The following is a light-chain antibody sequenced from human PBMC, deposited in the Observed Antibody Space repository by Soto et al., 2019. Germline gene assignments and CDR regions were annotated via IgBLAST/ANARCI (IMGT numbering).Light chain of an antibody. J-gene: IGLJ3*02. CDR2: ENH. CDR3: GTWDTSLTAGV. Sequence: QSVLTQPPSVSAAPGQKVTISCSGGSSNIGNNYVSWYQQLPGTAPKLLIYENHKRPSGIPDRFSGSKSGTSAALGITGLQTGDEADYYCGTWDTSLTAGVFGGGTKLTVL. CDR1: SSNIGNNY. V-gene: IGLV1-51*02.